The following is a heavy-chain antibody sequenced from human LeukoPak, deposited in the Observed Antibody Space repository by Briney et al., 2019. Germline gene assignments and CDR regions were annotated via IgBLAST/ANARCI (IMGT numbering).Heavy chain of an antibody. D-gene: IGHD3-10*01. CDR3: ARPLVRGVNTYYFYMDV. CDR1: GGSISTYR. J-gene: IGHJ6*03. CDR2: IYYSGST. V-gene: IGHV4-59*01. Sequence: PSETLSLTCTVSGGSISTYRSWIRPPPGQGLEWVGIIYYSGSTNYSPSLKSRVTMSVDTSKNQFSLRLSSVTAADTAVYYCARPLVRGVNTYYFYMDVWGKGATVTISS.